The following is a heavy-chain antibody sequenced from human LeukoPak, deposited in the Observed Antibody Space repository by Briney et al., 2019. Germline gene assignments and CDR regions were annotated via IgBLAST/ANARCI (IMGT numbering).Heavy chain of an antibody. CDR1: GFTFDDYA. V-gene: IGHV3-9*01. Sequence: GGSPRLSCAASGFTFDDYAMHWVRQAPGKGLEWVSGISWNSGSIGYADSVKGRFTISRDNAKNSLYLQMNSLRAEDTALYYCAKALYYYGSGSYSWGTDAFDIWGQGTMVTVSS. CDR3: AKALYYYGSGSYSWGTDAFDI. D-gene: IGHD3-10*01. CDR2: ISWNSGSI. J-gene: IGHJ3*02.